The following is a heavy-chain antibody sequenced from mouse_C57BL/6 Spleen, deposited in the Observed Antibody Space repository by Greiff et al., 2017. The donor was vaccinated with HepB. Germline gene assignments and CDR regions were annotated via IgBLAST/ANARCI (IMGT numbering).Heavy chain of an antibody. V-gene: IGHV5-4*01. CDR2: ISDGGSYT. D-gene: IGHD1-1*01. CDR1: GFTFSSYA. CDR3: ARDVDYYGSSYGAMDY. J-gene: IGHJ4*01. Sequence: EVQRVESGGGLVKPGGSLKLSCAASGFTFSSYAMSWVRQTPEKRLEWVATISDGGSYTYYPDNVKGRFTISRDNAKNNLYLQMSHLKSEDTAMYYCARDVDYYGSSYGAMDYWGQGTSVTVSS.